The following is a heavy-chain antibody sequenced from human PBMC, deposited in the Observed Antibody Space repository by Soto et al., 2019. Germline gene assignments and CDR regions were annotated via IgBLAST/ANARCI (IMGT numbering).Heavy chain of an antibody. J-gene: IGHJ5*02. Sequence: SETLSLTCTVSGGSISSSSYYWGWIRQPPGKGLEWIGSIYYSGSTYYNPSLKSRVTISVDTSKNQFSLKLSSVTAADTAVYFCARSLYSSSWYAGSWGQGTLVTVSS. CDR3: ARSLYSSSWYAGS. D-gene: IGHD6-13*01. V-gene: IGHV4-39*01. CDR2: IYYSGST. CDR1: GGSISSSSYY.